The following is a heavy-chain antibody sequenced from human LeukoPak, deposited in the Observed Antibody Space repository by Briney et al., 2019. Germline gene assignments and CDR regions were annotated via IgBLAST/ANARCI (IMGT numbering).Heavy chain of an antibody. J-gene: IGHJ4*02. CDR3: ARQYYYDSSGRGGFDY. CDR1: GGSISRYY. CDR2: IYYSGST. D-gene: IGHD3-22*01. Sequence: PSETLSLTCTVSGGSISRYYWSWIRQPPGKGLEWIGYIYYSGSTNYNPSLKSRVTISVDTSKNQFSLKLSSVTAADTAVYYCARQYYYDSSGRGGFDYWGQGTLVTVSS. V-gene: IGHV4-59*01.